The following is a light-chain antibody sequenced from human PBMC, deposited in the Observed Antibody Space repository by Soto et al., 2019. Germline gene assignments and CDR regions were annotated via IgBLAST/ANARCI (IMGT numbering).Light chain of an antibody. CDR3: QQLDSYPRT. V-gene: IGKV1-9*01. CDR2: AAP. CDR1: RGIDSY. J-gene: IGKJ3*01. Sequence: DIQLTQSPSFLSASVGDRVTITCRASRGIDSYLAWYQQKPGKAPKLLIYAAPTLQSGVPSRFSGSGSGTEFTLTIYSLQPEDYATYYCQQLDSYPRTFGPGTKVDIK.